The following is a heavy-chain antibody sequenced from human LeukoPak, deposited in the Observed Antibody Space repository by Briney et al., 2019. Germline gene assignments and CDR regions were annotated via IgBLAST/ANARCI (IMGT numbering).Heavy chain of an antibody. CDR2: IYSGGST. Sequence: GGSLRLSCAASGFSVSTKYMMWVRQAPGKGLEWVSVIYSGGSTYYADSVRGRFTISRDNSKNTLYLQMNSLRAEDTGVYYCAKSGPPQSMDVWGQGTTVTVSS. V-gene: IGHV3-66*01. D-gene: IGHD3-10*01. J-gene: IGHJ6*02. CDR1: GFSVSTKY. CDR3: AKSGPPQSMDV.